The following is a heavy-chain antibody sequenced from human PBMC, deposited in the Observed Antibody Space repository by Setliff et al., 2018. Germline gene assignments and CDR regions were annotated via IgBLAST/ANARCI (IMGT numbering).Heavy chain of an antibody. CDR1: GDSISIRTYY. Sequence: PSETLSLTCTVSGDSISIRTYYWSWIRQPAGKGLEWIGHIYTSWSTIYNPSLKSRLTISLDTSKNQFSLKVSSVTAAATAGYYCARHVGVRDYYYMDVWGKGTTVTVSS. V-gene: IGHV4-61*09. CDR3: ARHVGVRDYYYMDV. D-gene: IGHD1-26*01. CDR2: IYTSWST. J-gene: IGHJ6*03.